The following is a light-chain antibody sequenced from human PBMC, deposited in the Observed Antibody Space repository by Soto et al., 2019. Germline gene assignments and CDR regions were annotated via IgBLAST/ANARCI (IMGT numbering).Light chain of an antibody. V-gene: IGKV1-5*03. CDR2: RGS. CDR1: QSISTW. J-gene: IGKJ4*01. CDR3: QQYNGFSAT. Sequence: DIKMTQSPSTLSASVGDRVTITCRASQSISTWLAWYQQKPGRAPKLLIYRGSSLESGVPSRFSGSGSGTEFTLTIDSLQPDDFASYYCQQYNGFSATFGGGTKVEIK.